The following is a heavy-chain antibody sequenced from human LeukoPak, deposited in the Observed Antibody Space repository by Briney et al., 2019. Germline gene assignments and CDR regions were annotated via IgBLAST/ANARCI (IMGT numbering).Heavy chain of an antibody. CDR3: ARHYFVGSSWYGRDYYGMDV. D-gene: IGHD6-13*01. CDR2: IYYTGTT. V-gene: IGHV4-59*08. CDR1: GGSISGTYY. Sequence: SETLSLTCTVSGGSISGTYYWSWIRQPPGKGLEWIGYIYYTGTTDSNPSLKSRVTISLDTSKNQFSLNLSSVTAADTAVYYCARHYFVGSSWYGRDYYGMDVWGQGTTVTVSS. J-gene: IGHJ6*02.